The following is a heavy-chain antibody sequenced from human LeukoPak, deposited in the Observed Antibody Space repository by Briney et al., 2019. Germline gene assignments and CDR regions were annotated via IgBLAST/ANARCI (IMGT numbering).Heavy chain of an antibody. CDR3: AKAPRAYDSSGYYPFDY. J-gene: IGHJ4*02. CDR2: MSGSGGST. D-gene: IGHD3-22*01. CDR1: GFTFSSYA. V-gene: IGHV3-23*01. Sequence: PGGSLRLSCAASGFTFSSYAMSWVRQAPGKGLEWVSAMSGSGGSTYYADSVKGRFTISRDNSKNTLYLQMNSLRAEDTAVYYCAKAPRAYDSSGYYPFDYWGQGTLVTVSS.